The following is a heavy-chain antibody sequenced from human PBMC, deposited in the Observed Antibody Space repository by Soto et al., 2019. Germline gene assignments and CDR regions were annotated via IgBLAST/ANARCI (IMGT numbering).Heavy chain of an antibody. CDR2: ISAYNGNT. D-gene: IGHD2-8*01. J-gene: IGHJ4*02. Sequence: QVQLVQSGAEVKKPGASVKVSCKASGYTFTSYGISWVPQAPGQGLEWMGWISAYNGNTNYAQKLQGRVTMTTDTSTSTAYMELRSLRSDDTAVYYCARDTSYCTNGVCYWFDYWGQGTLVTVSS. CDR3: ARDTSYCTNGVCYWFDY. V-gene: IGHV1-18*01. CDR1: GYTFTSYG.